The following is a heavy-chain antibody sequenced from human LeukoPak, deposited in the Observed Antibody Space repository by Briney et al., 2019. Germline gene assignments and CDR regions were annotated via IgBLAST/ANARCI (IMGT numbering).Heavy chain of an antibody. CDR3: AKVSSTLWFGELYFDY. J-gene: IGHJ4*02. CDR2: ISGSGGST. V-gene: IGHV3-23*01. CDR1: GFTFNSYA. Sequence: GGSLRLSCAASGFTFNSYAIAWVRQTPGKGLEWVSGISGSGGSTYYADSVKGRFTVSRDNSKNTLYLQLNSLRAEDTAVYYCAKVSSTLWFGELYFDYWGQGTLVTVSS. D-gene: IGHD3-10*01.